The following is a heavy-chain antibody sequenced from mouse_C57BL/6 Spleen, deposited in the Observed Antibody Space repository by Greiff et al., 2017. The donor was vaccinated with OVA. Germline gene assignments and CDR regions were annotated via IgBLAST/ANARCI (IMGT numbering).Heavy chain of an antibody. CDR2: ISYSGST. CDR3: ARGGDSYYFDY. J-gene: IGHJ2*01. V-gene: IGHV3-1*01. Sequence: DVKLQESGPGMVKPSQSLSLTCTVTGYSITSGYDWHWIRHFPGNKLEWMGYISYSGSTTYNPSLKSRISITHDTSKNHFFLKLNSVTTEDTATYYCARGGDSYYFDYWGQGTTLTVSS. CDR1: GYSITSGYD.